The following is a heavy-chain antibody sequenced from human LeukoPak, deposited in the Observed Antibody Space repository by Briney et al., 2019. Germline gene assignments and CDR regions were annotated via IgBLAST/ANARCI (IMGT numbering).Heavy chain of an antibody. CDR1: GYTFTGYY. V-gene: IGHV1-8*03. Sequence: GASVKVSCKASGYTFTGYYMHWVRQATGQGLEWMGWMNPNSGNTGYAQKFQGRVTITRDTSASTAYMELSSLRSEDTAVYYCARGPWELPRGDYWGQGTLVTVSS. CDR3: ARGPWELPRGDY. CDR2: MNPNSGNT. J-gene: IGHJ4*02. D-gene: IGHD1-26*01.